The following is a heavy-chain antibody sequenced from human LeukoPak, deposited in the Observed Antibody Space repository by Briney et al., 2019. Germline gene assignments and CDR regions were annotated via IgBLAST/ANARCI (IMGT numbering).Heavy chain of an antibody. CDR3: ARDLLYCYGSGSSSGVKNWFDP. D-gene: IGHD3-10*01. CDR2: IYTSGST. J-gene: IGHJ5*02. CDR1: GGSISSYY. Sequence: SETLSLTCTVSGGSISSYYWSWIRQPAGKGLEWIGRIYTSGSTNYNPSLKSRVTISVDTSKNQFSLKLSSVTAADTAVYYCARDLLYCYGSGSSSGVKNWFDPWGQGTLVTVSS. V-gene: IGHV4-4*07.